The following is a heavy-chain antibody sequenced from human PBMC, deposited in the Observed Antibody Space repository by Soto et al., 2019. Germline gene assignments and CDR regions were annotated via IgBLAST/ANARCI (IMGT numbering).Heavy chain of an antibody. J-gene: IGHJ4*02. CDR3: ARGRRYFDWLLSWFDY. V-gene: IGHV3-74*01. CDR2: INSDGSST. D-gene: IGHD3-9*01. Sequence: PGGSLRLSCAASGFTFSSYWMHWVRQAPGKGLVWVSRINSDGSSTSYADSVKGRFTISRDNAKNTLYLQMNSLRAEDTVVYYCARGRRYFDWLLSWFDYWGQGTLVTVSS. CDR1: GFTFSSYW.